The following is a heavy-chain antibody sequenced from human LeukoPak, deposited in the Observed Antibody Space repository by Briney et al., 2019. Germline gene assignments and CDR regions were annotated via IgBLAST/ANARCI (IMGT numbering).Heavy chain of an antibody. CDR1: GFTFSSYG. D-gene: IGHD3-22*01. CDR2: IRYDGSNK. CDR3: AKGLYYKDRSGYPA. V-gene: IGHV3-30*02. Sequence: PGGSLRLSCAASGFTFSSYGMHWVRRAPGKGLEWVAFIRYDGSNKYYADSVKGRFTISRDNSKNTLYVQMNSLRGEDTAVYYCAKGLYYKDRSGYPAWGQGTLVTVSS. J-gene: IGHJ5*02.